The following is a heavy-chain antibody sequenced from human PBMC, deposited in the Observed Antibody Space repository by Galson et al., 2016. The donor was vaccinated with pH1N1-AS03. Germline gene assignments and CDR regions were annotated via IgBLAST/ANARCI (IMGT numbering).Heavy chain of an antibody. CDR1: GFTFTNYW. D-gene: IGHD2/OR15-2a*01. J-gene: IGHJ5*02. CDR3: ARHGEPSTLSAWFDP. V-gene: IGHV5-51*01. CDR2: IYARDSDV. Sequence: QSGAEVKKPGESLRISCRASGFTFTNYWIGWVRQLPGKGLEWMGIIYARDSDVRYNPSFQGQVTFSVDESIDTAYMQWSSLRASDTAMYFCARHGEPSTLSAWFDPWGQGTLVPVSS.